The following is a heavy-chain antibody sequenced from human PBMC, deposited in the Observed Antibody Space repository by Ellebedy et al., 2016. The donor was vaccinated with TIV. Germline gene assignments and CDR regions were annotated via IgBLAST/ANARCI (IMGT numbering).Heavy chain of an antibody. CDR1: GFNKAW. V-gene: IGHV3-15*01. CDR2: IKSNNGGTT. J-gene: IGHJ3*02. Sequence: GESLKISXAASGFNKAWMSWVRQAPGKGLEWVGRIKSNNGGTTDYAAPVKGRFIISRDDSKNTLYLQLNSLKTEDTAVYYCTTTLVGITAPAFDIWGQGTMVTVSS. CDR3: TTTLVGITAPAFDI. D-gene: IGHD1-26*01.